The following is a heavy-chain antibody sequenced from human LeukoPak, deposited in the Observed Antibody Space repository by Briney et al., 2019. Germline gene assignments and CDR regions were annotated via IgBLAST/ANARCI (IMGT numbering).Heavy chain of an antibody. V-gene: IGHV3-21*01. D-gene: IGHD3-22*01. Sequence: GGSLRLTCAASGLTFSSYSMNWVRQAPGKGLEWISSSSTSSSYIYYADSVKGRFTISRDNAKNSLYLQMNSLRAEDTAVYYCARVEDYCYYDSSGYFDYWGQGTLVTVSS. CDR3: ARVEDYCYYDSSGYFDY. CDR2: SSTSSSYI. J-gene: IGHJ4*02. CDR1: GLTFSSYS.